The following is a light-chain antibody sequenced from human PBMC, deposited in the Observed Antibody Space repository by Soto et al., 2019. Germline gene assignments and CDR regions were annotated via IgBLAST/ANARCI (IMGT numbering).Light chain of an antibody. CDR3: AAFDDSVNSVV. Sequence: QSVLTQPPSVSEAPRQRGTISFSGSSSDIGNNAVNWYQQLPGQAPKLLIYYDDVLPSGVSDRFSGSKSGTSASLAISGLQSEDEADYYGAAFDDSVNSVVFSGGTTLTVL. J-gene: IGLJ2*01. CDR2: YDD. CDR1: SSDIGNNA. V-gene: IGLV1-36*01.